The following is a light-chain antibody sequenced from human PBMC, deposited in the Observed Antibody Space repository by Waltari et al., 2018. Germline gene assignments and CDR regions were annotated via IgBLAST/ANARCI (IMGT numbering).Light chain of an antibody. V-gene: IGLV1-47*01. J-gene: IGLJ2*01. Sequence: QSVLTQPPSASATPGQRVTISCTGSTSNLGKNYVYRYQRLPGTAPKLLIYKNNQRPSGVPDRFSGSQSGTSASLAISGLRSEDEADYYCAAWDDSLSGVSFGGGTKLTVL. CDR2: KNN. CDR3: AAWDDSLSGVS. CDR1: TSNLGKNY.